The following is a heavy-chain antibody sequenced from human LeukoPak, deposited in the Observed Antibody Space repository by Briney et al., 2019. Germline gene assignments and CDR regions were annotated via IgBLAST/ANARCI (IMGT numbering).Heavy chain of an antibody. CDR1: GGTFSSYA. V-gene: IGHV1-69*04. CDR2: IIPIFGIA. J-gene: IGHJ4*02. D-gene: IGHD4-17*01. Sequence: SVKVSCKASGGTFSSYAISWVRQAPGQGLEWMGRIIPIFGIANYAQKFQGRVTITADKSTSTAYMELRSLRSDDTAVYYCARGSAYGDSDYWGQGTLVTVSS. CDR3: ARGSAYGDSDY.